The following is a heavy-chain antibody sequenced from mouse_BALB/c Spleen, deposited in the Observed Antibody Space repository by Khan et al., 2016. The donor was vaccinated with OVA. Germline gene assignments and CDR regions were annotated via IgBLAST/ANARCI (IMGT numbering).Heavy chain of an antibody. CDR3: ARAYSRYDGYYAMDY. Sequence: VKLMESGPGLVAPSQSLSITCTVSGFSLSRYNIHWIRQPPGKGLEWLGMIWGGGGTDYNSTLKSRLSITKDNSKSHVFLTMNSLQTDDPSMYYCARAYSRYDGYYAMDYWGQGTSVTVSS. CDR1: GFSLSRYN. V-gene: IGHV2-6-4*01. D-gene: IGHD2-14*01. J-gene: IGHJ4*01. CDR2: IWGGGGT.